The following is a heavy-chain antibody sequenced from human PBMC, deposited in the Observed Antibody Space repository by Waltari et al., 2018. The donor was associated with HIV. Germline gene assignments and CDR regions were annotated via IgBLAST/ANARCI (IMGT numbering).Heavy chain of an antibody. CDR2: IRSKAYGGTT. D-gene: IGHD3-10*01. CDR1: GVTFGDYA. CDR3: TRNSGPDI. V-gene: IGHV3-49*03. Sequence: EVQLVESGGGLIQPGLSLRPHCAASGVTFGDYAISRFRQAPGKGREWLGFIRSKAYGGTTEYAASAKGRFTISRDDSKSIAYLQMNSLKTEDTAVYYCTRNSGPDIWGQGTMVTVSS. J-gene: IGHJ3*02.